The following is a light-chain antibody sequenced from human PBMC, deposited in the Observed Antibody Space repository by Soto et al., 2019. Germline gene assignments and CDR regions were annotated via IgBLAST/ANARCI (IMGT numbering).Light chain of an antibody. V-gene: IGKV3-20*01. CDR3: QQYSSTTRT. CDR2: AAS. Sequence: ENRLTQSPGTLSLSPGERATLSCRASQSIGTNYVAWFQQKPGQAPTLRIYAASRRATGIPDRFSGSGSGTEFTLTISRLEPEAFAVDFCQQYSSTTRTFGQGTKVEFK. CDR1: QSIGTNY. J-gene: IGKJ1*01.